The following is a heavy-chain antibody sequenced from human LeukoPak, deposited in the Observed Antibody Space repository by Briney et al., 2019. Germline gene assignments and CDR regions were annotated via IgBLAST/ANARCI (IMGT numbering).Heavy chain of an antibody. J-gene: IGHJ4*02. Sequence: SETLSLTCSVSGDSISTCHWNWIRKPPGKGLEWIAFMQSSGNSNYNPSLKSRVTMFVDTSKNQFVLNLRSVTAADTAVYYCARDKRHSYGRYFDHWGQGMLVTVSS. CDR1: GDSISTCH. D-gene: IGHD5-18*01. CDR2: MQSSGNS. CDR3: ARDKRHSYGRYFDH. V-gene: IGHV4-59*01.